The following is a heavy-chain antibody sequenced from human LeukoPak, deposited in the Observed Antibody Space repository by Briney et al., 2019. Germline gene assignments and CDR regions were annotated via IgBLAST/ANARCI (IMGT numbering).Heavy chain of an antibody. D-gene: IGHD2-2*01. CDR2: INPNSGGT. Sequence: GASVKVSCKASGYTFTGYYMHWVRQAPGQGLEWMGWINPNSGGTNYAQKFQGRVTMTRDTSISTAYMELSRLRTDDTAVYYCARARGCSSTSCPTDYWGQGTLVTVSS. CDR3: ARARGCSSTSCPTDY. V-gene: IGHV1-2*02. CDR1: GYTFTGYY. J-gene: IGHJ4*02.